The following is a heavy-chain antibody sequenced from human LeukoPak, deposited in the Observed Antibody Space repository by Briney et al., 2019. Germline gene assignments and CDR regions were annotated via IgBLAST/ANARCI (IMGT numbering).Heavy chain of an antibody. V-gene: IGHV6-1*01. CDR2: TYYRSKWYN. CDR1: GDSVSSNSAA. D-gene: IGHD6-19*01. CDR3: ARDLGYSSGWYKYYFDY. J-gene: IGHJ4*02. Sequence: SQTLSLTCAISGDSVSSNSAAWNWIRQSPSRGLEWLGRTYYRSKWYNDYAVSVKSRITINPDTSKNQFSLQLNSVTPKDTAVYYCARDLGYSSGWYKYYFDYWGQGTLVTVSS.